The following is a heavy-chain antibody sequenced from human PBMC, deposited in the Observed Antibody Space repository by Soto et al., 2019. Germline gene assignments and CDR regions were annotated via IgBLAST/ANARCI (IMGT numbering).Heavy chain of an antibody. Sequence: GGSLRLSCAASGFTFSNYAMSWVRQAPGKGLEWVSAISSSGDSPYYADSVKGRFTISRDNAKNSLYLQMNSLRAEDTAVYYCASLYCSGGSCFPSHFWCPGPLVTLFS. D-gene: IGHD2-15*01. CDR3: ASLYCSGGSCFPSHF. CDR1: GFTFSNYA. J-gene: IGHJ4*02. CDR2: ISSSGDSP. V-gene: IGHV3-23*01.